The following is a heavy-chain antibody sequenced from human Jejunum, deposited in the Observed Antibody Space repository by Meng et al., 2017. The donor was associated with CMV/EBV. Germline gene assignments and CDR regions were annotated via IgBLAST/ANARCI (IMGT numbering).Heavy chain of an antibody. CDR3: AGEHTTSGPPYNWFDP. V-gene: IGHV4-39*07. Sequence: QLQLQESGPGLVKPSETLSLTCSVSDGAITNRNYYWDWIRQPPGKGLEWIGSIYYTGLTYKNPSLKSRVTISVDTSKNQFSLTLTSVTAADTAVYYCAGEHTTSGPPYNWFDPWGQGILVTVSS. CDR1: DGAITNRNYY. J-gene: IGHJ5*02. D-gene: IGHD3-10*01. CDR2: IYYTGLT.